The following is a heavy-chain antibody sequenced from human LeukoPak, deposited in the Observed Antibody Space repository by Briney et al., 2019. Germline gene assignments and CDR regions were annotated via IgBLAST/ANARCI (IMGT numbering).Heavy chain of an antibody. CDR3: VYCSSTSCYDGEGY. V-gene: IGHV1-69*05. J-gene: IGHJ4*02. CDR2: IIPIFGTA. Sequence: ASVKVSCKASGGTFSSYAISWVRQAPGQGLEWMGGIIPIFGTANYAQKFQGRVTITTDESTSTAYMELSSLRPEDTAVYYCVYCSSTSCYDGEGYWGQGTLVTVSS. CDR1: GGTFSSYA. D-gene: IGHD2-2*01.